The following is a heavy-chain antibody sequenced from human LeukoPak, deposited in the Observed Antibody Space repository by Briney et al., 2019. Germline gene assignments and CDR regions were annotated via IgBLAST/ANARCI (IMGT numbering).Heavy chain of an antibody. Sequence: GGSLRLSCVASGFTFSSHALSWVRQAPRKGLEWVSAVSGSGDNTYYADSVKGRFTISRDNSKNTLYLHMSSLRAEDTAVYYCACTAYYYYYLDVWGKGTTVTVSS. CDR2: VSGSGDNT. J-gene: IGHJ6*03. D-gene: IGHD5-18*01. CDR1: GFTFSSHA. CDR3: ACTAYYYYYLDV. V-gene: IGHV3-23*01.